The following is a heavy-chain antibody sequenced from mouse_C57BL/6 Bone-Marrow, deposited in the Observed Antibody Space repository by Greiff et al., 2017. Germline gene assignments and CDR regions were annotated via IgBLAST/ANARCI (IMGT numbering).Heavy chain of an antibody. V-gene: IGHV1-50*01. CDR3: ARSPFYYGYDVDY. CDR1: GYTFTSYW. CDR2: IDPSDSYT. J-gene: IGHJ2*01. Sequence: VQLQQSGAELVKPGASVKLSCKASGYTFTSYWMQWVKQRPGQGLEWIGEIDPSDSYTNYNQKFKGKATLTVDTSSSTAYMQLSSLTSEDSAVYYCARSPFYYGYDVDYWGQGTTLTVSS. D-gene: IGHD2-2*01.